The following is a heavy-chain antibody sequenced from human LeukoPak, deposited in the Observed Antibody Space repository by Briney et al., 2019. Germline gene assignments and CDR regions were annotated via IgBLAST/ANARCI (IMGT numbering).Heavy chain of an antibody. CDR1: GYTFTSYD. Sequence: ASVKVSCKASGYTFTSYDINWVRQATGQGLEWMGWMNPNSGNTGYAQKFQGRVTMTRNTSISTAYMELSSLRSEDTAVYYCARHTIRVLRYFDWFQGSDAFDIWGQGTMVTVSS. J-gene: IGHJ3*02. V-gene: IGHV1-8*01. D-gene: IGHD3-9*01. CDR2: MNPNSGNT. CDR3: ARHTIRVLRYFDWFQGSDAFDI.